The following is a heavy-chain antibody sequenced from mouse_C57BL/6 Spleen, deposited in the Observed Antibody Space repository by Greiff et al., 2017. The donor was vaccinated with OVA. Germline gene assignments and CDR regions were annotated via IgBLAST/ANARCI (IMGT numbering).Heavy chain of an antibody. CDR2: INYDGSST. Sequence: HLVESEGGLVQPGSSMKLSCTASGFTFSDYYMAWVRQVPEKGLEWVANINYDGSSTYYLDSLKSRFIISRDNAKNILYLQMSSLKSEDTATYYCARARDSSGYEFAYWGQGTLVTVSA. D-gene: IGHD3-2*02. CDR3: ARARDSSGYEFAY. V-gene: IGHV5-16*01. J-gene: IGHJ3*01. CDR1: GFTFSDYY.